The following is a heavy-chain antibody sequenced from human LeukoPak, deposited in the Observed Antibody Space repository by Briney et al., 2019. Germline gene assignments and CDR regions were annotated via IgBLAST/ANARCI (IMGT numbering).Heavy chain of an antibody. CDR2: IKQDGSAK. V-gene: IGHV3-7*01. D-gene: IGHD2-8*01. CDR3: ARDRNAGPWYSDV. CDR1: QPIFSTYT. J-gene: IGHJ2*01. Sequence: GGSLRLSCAASQPIFSTYTLHWVRQAPGKGLEWVANIKQDGSAKNYGDSVKGRFTISRDNAKNSLYLQMNSLRVEDTAVYYCARDRNAGPWYSDVWGRGTLVSVSS.